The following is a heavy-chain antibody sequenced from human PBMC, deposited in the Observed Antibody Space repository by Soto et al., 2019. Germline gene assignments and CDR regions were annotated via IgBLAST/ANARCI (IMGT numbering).Heavy chain of an antibody. Sequence: QVQLVQSGAEVKKPGSSVKVSCKASGGTFSRDAISWVLQAPGQGLEWMGGIIPMFGTAKYVQKFQGRLTITADDSTTTAYMELRSLRTDDTAVYYCARGVVVVAASQLGWFDPWGQGTLVTVSS. CDR3: ARGVVVVAASQLGWFDP. CDR1: GGTFSRDA. J-gene: IGHJ5*02. D-gene: IGHD2-15*01. CDR2: IIPMFGTA. V-gene: IGHV1-69*01.